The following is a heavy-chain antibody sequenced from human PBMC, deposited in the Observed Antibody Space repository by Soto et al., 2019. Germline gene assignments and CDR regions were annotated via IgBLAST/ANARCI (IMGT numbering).Heavy chain of an antibody. D-gene: IGHD4-17*01. J-gene: IGHJ4*02. CDR3: AKVGTPLVTTQIDF. CDR1: GFTFSSYA. CDR2: ISGSGGST. Sequence: HPGGSLRLSCAASGFTFSSYAMSWVRQAPGKGLEWVSGISGSGGSTYYADSVKGRFTISRDNSKNTLYLQMNSLRAEDTAVYYCAKVGTPLVTTQIDFWGQGTQVTISS. V-gene: IGHV3-23*01.